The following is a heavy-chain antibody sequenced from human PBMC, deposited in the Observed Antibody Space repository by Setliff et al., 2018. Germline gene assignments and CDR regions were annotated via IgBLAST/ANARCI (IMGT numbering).Heavy chain of an antibody. J-gene: IGHJ4*02. CDR3: ARDPGVHSGTWCLDS. D-gene: IGHD2-8*01. CDR2: VSFFGSA. CDR1: GVSFSSTTFY. Sequence: SETLSLTCNVSGVSFSSTTFYWAWIRQSPGKGLEWIGSVSFFGSAYYNPSLQSRGAISLDTSRNQFSLELSSVTAADTAVYYCARDPGVHSGTWCLDSWGQGTQVTVS. V-gene: IGHV4-39*07.